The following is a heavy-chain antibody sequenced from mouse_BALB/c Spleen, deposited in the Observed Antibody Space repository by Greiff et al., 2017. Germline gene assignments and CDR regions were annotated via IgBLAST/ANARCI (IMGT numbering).Heavy chain of an antibody. J-gene: IGHJ3*01. CDR2: ISNGGGST. CDR1: GFTFSSYT. Sequence: EVNLVESGGGLVQPGGSLKLSCAASGFTFSSYTMSWVRQTPEKRLEWVAYISNGGGSTYYPDTVKGRFTISRDNAKNTLYLQMSSLKSEDTAMYYCARVGNSFAYWGQGTLVTVSA. D-gene: IGHD2-1*01. CDR3: ARVGNSFAY. V-gene: IGHV5-12-2*01.